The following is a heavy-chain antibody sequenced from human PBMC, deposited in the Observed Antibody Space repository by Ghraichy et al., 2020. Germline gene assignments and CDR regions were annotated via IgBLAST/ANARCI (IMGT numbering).Heavy chain of an antibody. J-gene: IGHJ6*02. CDR3: ARDRLSNYDSSGYPLYFYYYGMDV. D-gene: IGHD3-22*01. Sequence: GGSLRLSCAASGFTFSTYSMNWVRQAPGKGLELVSSISSSSSYIYYADSVKGRFTISRDNAKNSLYLQMNSLRAEDTAVYYCARDRLSNYDSSGYPLYFYYYGMDVWGQGTTVTVSS. CDR2: ISSSSSYI. CDR1: GFTFSTYS. V-gene: IGHV3-21*01.